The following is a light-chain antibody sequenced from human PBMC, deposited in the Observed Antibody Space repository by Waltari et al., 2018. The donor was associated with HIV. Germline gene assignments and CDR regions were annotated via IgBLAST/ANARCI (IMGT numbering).Light chain of an antibody. CDR2: DVS. Sequence: QSALTQPRSVSGSPGQSVTISCIGTRSDVGSNTSVSWYQQHPGKAPKLMIYDVSKRPSGVPDRFAGSKSGNTASLTISRLQADDEADYSCSSYAGRFVVFGGGTKLTVL. CDR1: RSDVGSNTS. CDR3: SSYAGRFVV. V-gene: IGLV2-11*01. J-gene: IGLJ2*01.